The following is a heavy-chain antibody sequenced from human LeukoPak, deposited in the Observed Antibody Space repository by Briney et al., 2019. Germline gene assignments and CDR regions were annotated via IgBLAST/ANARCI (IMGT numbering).Heavy chain of an antibody. J-gene: IGHJ4*02. Sequence: SVKVSCKASGGTFSSYAISWVRQAPGKGLEWMGGIIPIFGTANYAQKFQGRVTITADESTSTAYRKLSSLRSEDTAVYYCARLEITTVTTSDYWGQGTLVTVSS. CDR1: GGTFSSYA. D-gene: IGHD4-17*01. CDR2: IIPIFGTA. V-gene: IGHV1-69*13. CDR3: ARLEITTVTTSDY.